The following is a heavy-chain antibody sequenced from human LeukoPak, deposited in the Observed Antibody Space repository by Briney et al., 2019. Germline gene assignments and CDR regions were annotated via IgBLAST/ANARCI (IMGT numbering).Heavy chain of an antibody. CDR3: ARALNWNYEYGMDV. Sequence: GGSLRLSCEGSAFIFSGHWMNWVRQTPGKGLEWVASIKEDGSERQYVDSVKGRFTISRENAKNSLYLQMNSLRAGDTAVYYCARALNWNYEYGMDVWGQGTTVTVSS. CDR2: IKEDGSER. J-gene: IGHJ6*02. CDR1: AFIFSGHW. D-gene: IGHD1-1*01. V-gene: IGHV3-7*01.